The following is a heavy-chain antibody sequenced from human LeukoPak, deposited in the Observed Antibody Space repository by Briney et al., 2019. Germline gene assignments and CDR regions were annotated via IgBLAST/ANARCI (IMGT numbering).Heavy chain of an antibody. D-gene: IGHD4-11*01. Sequence: PGGPQTLSCAASGFIYSHYGMHWVRQAPGKGLEWVAVILSDGSNRFYAGSVKGRFTISRDNSQNTLFLQMNSLRAEDTAMYYCARDAQRGCDYSNSLEYWGQGTLVTVSS. J-gene: IGHJ4*02. CDR2: ILSDGSNR. CDR3: ARDAQRGCDYSNSLEY. CDR1: GFIYSHYG. V-gene: IGHV3-33*01.